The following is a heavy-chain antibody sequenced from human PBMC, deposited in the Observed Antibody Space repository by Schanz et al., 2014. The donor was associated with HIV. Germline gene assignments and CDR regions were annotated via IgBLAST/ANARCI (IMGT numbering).Heavy chain of an antibody. J-gene: IGHJ4*02. D-gene: IGHD3-22*01. CDR2: ISESGGRT. CDR3: AKPEYDSRGSSQSHFDY. V-gene: IGHV3-23*04. Sequence: EVHLVESGGGLVQPGGSLRLSCAASGFTFSDHYMDWVRQAPGKGLEWVSSISESGGRTYYADSVNGRFTISRDNSKNTLYLQMTTLRIDDTAVYYCAKPEYDSRGSSQSHFDYWGQGTLVTVSS. CDR1: GFTFSDHY.